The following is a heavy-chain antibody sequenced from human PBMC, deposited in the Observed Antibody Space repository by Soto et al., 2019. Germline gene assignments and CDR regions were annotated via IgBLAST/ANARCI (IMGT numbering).Heavy chain of an antibody. Sequence: GASVKVSCKASGYTFTSYGISWVRQAPGQGLEWMGWISAYNGNTNYAQKLQGRVTMTTDTSTSTAYMELRSLRSDDTAVYYCARESYDFWSGYQSAKYYFDYWGQGTLVTVSS. CDR1: GYTFTSYG. V-gene: IGHV1-18*01. D-gene: IGHD3-3*01. J-gene: IGHJ4*02. CDR2: ISAYNGNT. CDR3: ARESYDFWSGYQSAKYYFDY.